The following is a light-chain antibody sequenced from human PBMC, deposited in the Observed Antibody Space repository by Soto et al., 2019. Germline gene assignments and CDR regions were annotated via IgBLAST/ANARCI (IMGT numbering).Light chain of an antibody. J-gene: IGKJ1*01. CDR3: QQYYNWPRT. Sequence: EVVMTQSPATLSRSPGEEATLSCRTSQSVSNNLAWYQQKLGQAPRLLIHGASTRATGIPARFSGSGSGTDFILTINSLQSEDFAVYYCQQYYNWPRTFGQGTKVEIK. CDR1: QSVSNN. V-gene: IGKV3-15*01. CDR2: GAS.